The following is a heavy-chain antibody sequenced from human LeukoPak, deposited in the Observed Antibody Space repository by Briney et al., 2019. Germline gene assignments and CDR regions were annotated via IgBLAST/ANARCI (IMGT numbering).Heavy chain of an antibody. Sequence: ASVKVSCKASGYTFTGYYMHWVRQAPGQGLEWMGWINPNSGGTNYAQKFQGRVTMTRDTSISTAYMELSRLRSDDTAVYYCATEVLAATPESFDYWGQGTLVTVSS. V-gene: IGHV1-2*02. CDR2: INPNSGGT. J-gene: IGHJ4*02. CDR1: GYTFTGYY. CDR3: ATEVLAATPESFDY. D-gene: IGHD2-15*01.